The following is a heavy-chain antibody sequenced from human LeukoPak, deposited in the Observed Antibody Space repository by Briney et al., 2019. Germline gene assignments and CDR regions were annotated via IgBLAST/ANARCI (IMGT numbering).Heavy chain of an antibody. CDR3: AKDVVSGWYEYFHY. D-gene: IGHD6-19*01. V-gene: IGHV3-23*01. J-gene: IGHJ4*02. Sequence: QSGGSLRLSCAASGFTFSNYAMNWVRQAPGKWLEWVSSISGSGSSTYYADSVKGRFTISRDNSKNTLFLQMNSLRAEDTAVYHCAKDVVSGWYEYFHYWGQGTLVTVSS. CDR1: GFTFSNYA. CDR2: ISGSGSST.